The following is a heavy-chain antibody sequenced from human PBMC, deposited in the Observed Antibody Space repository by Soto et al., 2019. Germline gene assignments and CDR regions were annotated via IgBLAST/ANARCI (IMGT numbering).Heavy chain of an antibody. J-gene: IGHJ4*02. CDR3: ARTPGGYDILTGYYRPYYFDY. CDR1: GGSISSYY. CDR2: IYYSGST. D-gene: IGHD3-9*01. Sequence: SETLSLTCTVSGGSISSYYWSWIRQPPGKGLEWIGYIYYSGSTNYNPSLKSRVTISVDTSKNQFSLKLSSVTAADTAVYYCARTPGGYDILTGYYRPYYFDYWGQGTLVTVS. V-gene: IGHV4-59*01.